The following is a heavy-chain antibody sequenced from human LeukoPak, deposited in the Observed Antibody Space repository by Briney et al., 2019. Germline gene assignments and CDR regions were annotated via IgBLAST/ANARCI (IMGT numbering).Heavy chain of an antibody. CDR3: ARDPKSDFWSGYPLNWFDP. J-gene: IGHJ5*02. D-gene: IGHD3-3*01. CDR1: GYTFTGYY. V-gene: IGHV1-2*02. Sequence: ASVKVSCKVSGYTFTGYYMHWVRQAPGQGLEWMGWINPNSGGTNYAQKFQGRVTMTRDTSVSTAYMELSRLRSDDTAVYYCARDPKSDFWSGYPLNWFDPWGQGTLVTVSS. CDR2: INPNSGGT.